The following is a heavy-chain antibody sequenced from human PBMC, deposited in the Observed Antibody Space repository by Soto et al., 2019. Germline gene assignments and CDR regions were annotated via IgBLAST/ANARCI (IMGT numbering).Heavy chain of an antibody. CDR3: AADVKAWYYDILTGPPNFDY. CDR2: IVVGSGNT. CDR1: GFTFTSSA. D-gene: IGHD3-9*01. J-gene: IGHJ4*02. V-gene: IGHV1-58*01. Sequence: SVKVSCKASGFTFTSSAVQWVRQARGQRLEWIGWIVVGSGNTNYAQKFQERVTITRDTSTSTAYMELSSLRSEDTAVYYCAADVKAWYYDILTGPPNFDYWGQGTLVPVSS.